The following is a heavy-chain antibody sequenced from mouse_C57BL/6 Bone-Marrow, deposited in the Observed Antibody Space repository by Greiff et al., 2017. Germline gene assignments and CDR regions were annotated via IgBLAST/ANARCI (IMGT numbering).Heavy chain of an antibody. J-gene: IGHJ1*03. Sequence: VKLQQSGAELARPGASVKLSCKVSGYTFTSYGISWVKQRTGQGLEWIGEIYPRSGNTYYNEKFKGKATLTADQSSSTAYMVLRSLPSEDSAVYFCARETTVVGDIDVWGTGTTVTVSS. D-gene: IGHD1-1*01. V-gene: IGHV1-81*01. CDR1: GYTFTSYG. CDR3: ARETTVVGDIDV. CDR2: IYPRSGNT.